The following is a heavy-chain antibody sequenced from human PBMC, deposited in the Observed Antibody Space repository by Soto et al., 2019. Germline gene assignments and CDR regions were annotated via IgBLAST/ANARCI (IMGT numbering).Heavy chain of an antibody. Sequence: QVQLVQSGAEMREPGSSVKVSCTASGGTFSSSAINWLRQAPGQGPEWMGGIIPTFGTANYIEKFRGRVTITADTSTSTVYMEVSSLTSEDTAMYFCARAETAGHRGFDIWGQGTMVTVSS. CDR1: GGTFSSSA. CDR3: ARAETAGHRGFDI. CDR2: IIPTFGTA. J-gene: IGHJ3*02. D-gene: IGHD6-19*01. V-gene: IGHV1-69*06.